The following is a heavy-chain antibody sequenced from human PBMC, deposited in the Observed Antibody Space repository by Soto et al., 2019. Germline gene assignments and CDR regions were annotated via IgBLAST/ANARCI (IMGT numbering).Heavy chain of an antibody. CDR3: ARAAAAGTGYYFYGMDV. D-gene: IGHD6-13*01. CDR1: GYTFTSYD. V-gene: IGHV1-8*01. J-gene: IGHJ6*02. Sequence: QVQLVQSGAEVKKPGASVKVSCKASGYTFTSYDINWVRQATGQGLEWMGWMNPNSGNTGYAQKFQGRVTMTRNTSISTAYMELSSLRSEDTAVYYCARAAAAGTGYYFYGMDVWGQGTTVTVSS. CDR2: MNPNSGNT.